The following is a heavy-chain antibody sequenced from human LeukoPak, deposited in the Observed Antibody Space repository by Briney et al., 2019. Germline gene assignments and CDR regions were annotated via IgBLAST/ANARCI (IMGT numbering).Heavy chain of an antibody. Sequence: GGSLRLSCAASGFTFSSYEMNWVRQAPGKGLEWVSYINSSGSTIYYADSVKGRFTISRDNAKNSLYLQMNSLRAEDTAVYYCARDKNDAFDIWGQGTMVTVSS. J-gene: IGHJ3*02. CDR2: INSSGSTI. CDR3: ARDKNDAFDI. CDR1: GFTFSSYE. V-gene: IGHV3-48*03.